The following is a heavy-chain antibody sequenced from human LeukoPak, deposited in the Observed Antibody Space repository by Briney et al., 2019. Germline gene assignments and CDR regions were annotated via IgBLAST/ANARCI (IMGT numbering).Heavy chain of an antibody. Sequence: GASVKVSCKASGYTFTSYGISWVRQAPGQGLEWMGWISAYNGSTNYAQKLQGRVTMTTDTSTSTAYMELRSLRSDDTAVYYCARDLRQTKYSSSWYFDYWGQGTLVTVSS. J-gene: IGHJ4*02. CDR2: ISAYNGST. V-gene: IGHV1-18*01. D-gene: IGHD6-13*01. CDR1: GYTFTSYG. CDR3: ARDLRQTKYSSSWYFDY.